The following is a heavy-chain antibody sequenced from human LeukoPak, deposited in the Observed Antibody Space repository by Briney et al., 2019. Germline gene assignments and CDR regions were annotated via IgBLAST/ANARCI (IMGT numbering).Heavy chain of an antibody. CDR2: IIPIFGTA. CDR1: GGTFSSYA. J-gene: IGHJ4*02. D-gene: IGHD1-26*01. CDR3: ARVGGHDSGSYYLSY. Sequence: GASVKVSCKASGGTFSSYAISWVRQAPGQGLEWMGGIIPIFGTANYAQKFQGRVTITADESTSTAYMELSSLRSEDTAVYYCARVGGHDSGSYYLSYWGQGTLVTVSS. V-gene: IGHV1-69*13.